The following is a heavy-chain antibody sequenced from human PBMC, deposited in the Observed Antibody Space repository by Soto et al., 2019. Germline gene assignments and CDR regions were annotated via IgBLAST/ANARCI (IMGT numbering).Heavy chain of an antibody. CDR3: AGGDAWARIFAH. CDR2: VYFRGDP. Sequence: QVQLQESGPGLVKPSQTLSLSCTVSGGSVNSGGYYWSWIRQVPGQGLEWIGHVYFRGDPYYNPSRKRRVASSLDRPEDQFSLRLSSVTAADTAVYYCAGGDAWARIFAHGGQGTPVTVSS. J-gene: IGHJ4*02. V-gene: IGHV4-31*03. D-gene: IGHD5-12*01. CDR1: GGSVNSGGYY.